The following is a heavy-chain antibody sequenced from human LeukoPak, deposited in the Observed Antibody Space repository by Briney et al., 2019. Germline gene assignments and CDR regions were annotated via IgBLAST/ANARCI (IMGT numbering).Heavy chain of an antibody. D-gene: IGHD3-10*01. CDR3: ARKDSGRYIRPFDY. CDR2: ISYDGSNK. Sequence: GGSLRLSCAASGFTFSSYGMHWVRQAPGKGLEWVAVISYDGSNKYYADSAKGRFTISRDNSKNTLYLQMNSLRAEDTAVYYCARKDSGRYIRPFDYWGQGTLVTVSS. J-gene: IGHJ4*02. CDR1: GFTFSSYG. V-gene: IGHV3-30*03.